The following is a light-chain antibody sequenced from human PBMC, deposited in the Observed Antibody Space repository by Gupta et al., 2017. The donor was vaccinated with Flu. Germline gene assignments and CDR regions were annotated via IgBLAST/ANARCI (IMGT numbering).Light chain of an antibody. Sequence: DMVMNQSADSLAVSLGETATINCKSSQSVLNSANNANYLSWYQQKPGQPPKLLIYWASTRDYRVPDRFSGSGCGTDFTLTISNLQAEEVAVYYCQQQHSSPDNFGQGTQVDIK. CDR1: QSVLNSANNANY. J-gene: IGKJ2*01. V-gene: IGKV4-1*01. CDR3: QQQHSSPDN. CDR2: WAS.